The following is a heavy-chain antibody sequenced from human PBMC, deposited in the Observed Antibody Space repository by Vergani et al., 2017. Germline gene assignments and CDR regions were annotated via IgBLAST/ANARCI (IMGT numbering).Heavy chain of an antibody. CDR2: IYRGAST. CDR1: GFTVSSNY. J-gene: IGHJ4*02. D-gene: IGHD3-22*01. V-gene: IGHV3-66*01. Sequence: EVQLVESGGGLVQPGGSLRLSCAASGFTVSSNYMSWVRQAPGKGLEWVSVIYRGASTYYADSVKGRFTISRDNYKNTLYLQMNSLRAEDTAVYYCARVYYYDSSGPYDYWGQGTLVTVSS. CDR3: ARVYYYDSSGPYDY.